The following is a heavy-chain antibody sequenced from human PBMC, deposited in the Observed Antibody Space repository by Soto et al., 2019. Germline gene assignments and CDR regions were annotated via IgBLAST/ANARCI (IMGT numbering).Heavy chain of an antibody. CDR2: ISSSGSTI. V-gene: IGHV3-48*03. Sequence: PGGSLRLSCAASGFTFSSYEMNWVRQAPGKGLEWVSYISSSGSTIYYADSLKGRFTISRDNAKNSLYLQMNSLRAEDTAVYYCARAPYYYDSSGYYLLPYFDYWGQGTLVTVSS. CDR3: ARAPYYYDSSGYYLLPYFDY. J-gene: IGHJ4*02. CDR1: GFTFSSYE. D-gene: IGHD3-22*01.